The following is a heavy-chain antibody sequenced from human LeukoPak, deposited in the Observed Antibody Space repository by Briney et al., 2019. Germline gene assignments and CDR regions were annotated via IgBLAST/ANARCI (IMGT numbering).Heavy chain of an antibody. D-gene: IGHD2-2*02. CDR1: GYTFTSYY. CDR3: AREIGYCSSTSCYKRAFDI. CDR2: INPSGGST. Sequence: ASVKVSCKASGYTFTSYYTHWVRQAPGQGLEWMGIINPSGGSTSYAQKFQGRVTMTRDTSTSTVYMELSSLRSEDTAVYYCAREIGYCSSTSCYKRAFDIWGQGTMVTVSS. V-gene: IGHV1-46*01. J-gene: IGHJ3*02.